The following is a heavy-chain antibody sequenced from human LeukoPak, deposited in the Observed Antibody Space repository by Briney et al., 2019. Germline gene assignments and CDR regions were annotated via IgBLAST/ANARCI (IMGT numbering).Heavy chain of an antibody. V-gene: IGHV1-3*01. D-gene: IGHD6-19*01. Sequence: ASVKVSCKASGYTFTSYAMHWVRQAPGQRLEWMGWINAGNDNTKYTQKFQGRVTITRDTSASTDYMELSSLRSEDTAVYYCARDRIAVAGTGGFDYWGQGTLVTVSS. CDR3: ARDRIAVAGTGGFDY. J-gene: IGHJ4*02. CDR2: INAGNDNT. CDR1: GYTFTSYA.